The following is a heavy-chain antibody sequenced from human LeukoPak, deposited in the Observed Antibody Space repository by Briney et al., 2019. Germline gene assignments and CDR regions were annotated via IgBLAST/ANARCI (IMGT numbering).Heavy chain of an antibody. CDR3: ARDRVKSGEAYEFDY. D-gene: IGHD3-3*01. J-gene: IGHJ4*02. Sequence: SETLSLTCTVSGGSISSSSYYWGWIRQPPGKGLEWIGSIYYSGSTYYNPSLKSRVTISVDTSKNQFSLKLSSVTAADTAVYYCARDRVKSGEAYEFDYWGQGTLVTVSS. V-gene: IGHV4-39*07. CDR2: IYYSGST. CDR1: GGSISSSSYY.